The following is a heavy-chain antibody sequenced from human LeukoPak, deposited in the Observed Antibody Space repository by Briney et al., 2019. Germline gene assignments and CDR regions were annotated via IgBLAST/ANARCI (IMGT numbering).Heavy chain of an antibody. D-gene: IGHD5/OR15-5a*01. Sequence: ASVKVSCKASGHTFTSYGISWVRQAPGQGLEWMGWISAYNGNTNYAQKLQGRVTMTTDTSTSTAYMELRSLRSDDTAVYYCARRDIVSTSYYYGMDVWGQGTTVTVSS. CDR2: ISAYNGNT. CDR1: GHTFTSYG. CDR3: ARRDIVSTSYYYGMDV. V-gene: IGHV1-18*01. J-gene: IGHJ6*02.